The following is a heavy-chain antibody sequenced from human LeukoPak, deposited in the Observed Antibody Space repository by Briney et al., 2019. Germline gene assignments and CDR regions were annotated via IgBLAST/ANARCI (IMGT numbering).Heavy chain of an antibody. CDR2: IYSGGST. CDR1: GFTVSSNY. D-gene: IGHD2-2*01. Sequence: GGSLRLSCAASGFTVSSNYMSWVHQAPGKGLEWVSVIYSGGSTYYADSVKGRFTISRDNSKNTLYLQMNSLRAEDTAVYYCARVRFCSSTKCHSYIENWGQGTPVTVSS. CDR3: ARVRFCSSTKCHSYIEN. J-gene: IGHJ4*02. V-gene: IGHV3-66*01.